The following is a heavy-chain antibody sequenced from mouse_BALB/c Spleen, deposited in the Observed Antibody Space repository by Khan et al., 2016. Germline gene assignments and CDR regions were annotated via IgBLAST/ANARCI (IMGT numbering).Heavy chain of an antibody. J-gene: IGHJ2*01. CDR2: VSYFGIT. CDR1: GYSITSDYA. Sequence: EVQLQESGPGLVKPSQSLSLTCTVTGYSITSDYAWNWIRQFPGNKLEWMGYVSYFGITNYNPSLKSRISITRDTSKNQFFLQLNSVTSEDSATYYCARSKYDFDYWGQGTTLTVSS. V-gene: IGHV3-2*02. CDR3: ARSKYDFDY.